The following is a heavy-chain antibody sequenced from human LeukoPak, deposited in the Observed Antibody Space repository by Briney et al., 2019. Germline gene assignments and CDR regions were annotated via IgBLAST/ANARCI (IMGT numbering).Heavy chain of an antibody. CDR1: GYTFTSYG. D-gene: IGHD6-6*01. CDR3: ARHEKPGRYSSSSSLDY. V-gene: IGHV1-18*01. Sequence: VASVKVSCKGSGYTFTSYGISWVRQAPGQGLEWMGWIGAYNGNTNYAQKLQGRVTMTTDTSTSTAYMELRSLRSDDTAVYYCARHEKPGRYSSSSSLDYWGQGTLVTVSS. CDR2: IGAYNGNT. J-gene: IGHJ4*02.